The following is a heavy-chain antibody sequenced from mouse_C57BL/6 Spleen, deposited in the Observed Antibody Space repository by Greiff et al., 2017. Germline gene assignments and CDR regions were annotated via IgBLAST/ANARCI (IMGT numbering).Heavy chain of an antibody. J-gene: IGHJ4*01. CDR2: ILPGSGST. D-gene: IGHD1-1*01. CDR1: GYTFTGYW. V-gene: IGHV1-9*01. Sequence: QVQLQQSGAELMKPGASVKLSCKATGYTFTGYWIEWVKQRPGHGLEWIGVILPGSGSTNYNEKFKGKATFTADTSSNTAYMQLSSLTTEDSAIYYCARYGGGLLRRGYAMDYWGQGTSVTVSS. CDR3: ARYGGGLLRRGYAMDY.